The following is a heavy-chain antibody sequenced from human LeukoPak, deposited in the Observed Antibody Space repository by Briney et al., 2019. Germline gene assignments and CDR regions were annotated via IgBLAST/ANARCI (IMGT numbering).Heavy chain of an antibody. Sequence: PSETLSLTCAVYGGSFSGYYWSWIRQPPGKGLEWIGEINHSGSTNYNPSLKSRVTISVDTSKNQFSLELSSVTAADTAVYYCAVTVTTPPSTDYWGQGTLVTVSS. CDR1: GGSFSGYY. D-gene: IGHD4-17*01. CDR3: AVTVTTPPSTDY. J-gene: IGHJ4*02. CDR2: INHSGST. V-gene: IGHV4-34*01.